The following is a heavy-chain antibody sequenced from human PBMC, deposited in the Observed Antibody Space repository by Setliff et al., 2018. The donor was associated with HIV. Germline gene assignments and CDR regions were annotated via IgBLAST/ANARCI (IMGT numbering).Heavy chain of an antibody. J-gene: IGHJ5*02. D-gene: IGHD6-13*01. CDR3: ERRGSSLYSHWFDP. Sequence: SETLSLTCNVSGGSISSGIQYWGWVRQSPGKGLEWIGTISYSGNAYDNPSLKSRVPISVDTSKSQFTLNVKSMTAADTAIYYCERRGSSLYSHWFDPWGQGTLVTVSS. CDR2: ISYSGNA. V-gene: IGHV4-39*01. CDR1: GGSISSGIQY.